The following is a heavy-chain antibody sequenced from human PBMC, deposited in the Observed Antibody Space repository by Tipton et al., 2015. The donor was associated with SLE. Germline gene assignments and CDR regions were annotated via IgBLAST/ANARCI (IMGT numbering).Heavy chain of an antibody. CDR2: TNPSGGST. D-gene: IGHD4-23*01. J-gene: IGHJ6*03. V-gene: IGHV1-46*01. CDR3: AGGAGPVTSIGNSYYYYSLDV. Sequence: QSGPEAKKPGASAKVSCKASGYTFTSYYMHWVRQSPGQGLEWMGITNPSGGSTSYAQKFQGRVTLTRDTSTSTVYMELSSLRSEDAAVYYCAGGAGPVTSIGNSYYYYSLDVWGKGTTVTVSS. CDR1: GYTFTSYY.